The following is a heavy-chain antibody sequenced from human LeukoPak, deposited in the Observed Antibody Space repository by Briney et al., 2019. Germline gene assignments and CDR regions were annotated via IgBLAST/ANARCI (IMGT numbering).Heavy chain of an antibody. V-gene: IGHV1-46*01. Sequence: ASVKVSCKASGYTFTSYYMHWVRQAPGQGLEWMGIINPSGGSTSYPQKFQGRVTMTRNTSTGTAYMELSSLRSEDTAVYYCARAISIFGVINDYWGQGTLVTVSS. J-gene: IGHJ4*02. CDR1: GYTFTSYY. CDR3: ARAISIFGVINDY. CDR2: INPSGGST. D-gene: IGHD3-3*01.